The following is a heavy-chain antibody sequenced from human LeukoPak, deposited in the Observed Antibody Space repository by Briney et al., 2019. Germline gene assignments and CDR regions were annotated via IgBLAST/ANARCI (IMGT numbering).Heavy chain of an antibody. D-gene: IGHD6-6*01. J-gene: IGHJ5*02. CDR1: GYTFTSYD. Sequence: ASVKVSCRASGYTFTSYDINWVRQATGQGLEWMGWMNPNSGDTGYAQKFQGRVTITWNTSISTAHMELSSLRSEDTAVYYCARGRAARPRRHGSNWFDPWGQGTLVTVSS. CDR2: MNPNSGDT. V-gene: IGHV1-8*01. CDR3: ARGRAARPRRHGSNWFDP.